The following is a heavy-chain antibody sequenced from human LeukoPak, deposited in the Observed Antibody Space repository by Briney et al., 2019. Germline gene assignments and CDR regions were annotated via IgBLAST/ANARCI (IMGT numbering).Heavy chain of an antibody. Sequence: GVSLRLSCAASGFTVSSNYMNWLPQAPGKGLEWVSDIYSGGSTYYADSVKGRFTISRDISKNTVYLQMNSLRAEDTAVYYCARPYARGLTYYYYYMDVWGKGTTVTVSS. J-gene: IGHJ6*03. CDR2: IYSGGST. V-gene: IGHV3-53*01. D-gene: IGHD2-8*01. CDR1: GFTVSSNY. CDR3: ARPYARGLTYYYYYMDV.